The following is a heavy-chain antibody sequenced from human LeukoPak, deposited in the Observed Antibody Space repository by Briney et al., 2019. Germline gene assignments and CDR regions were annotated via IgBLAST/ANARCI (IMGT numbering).Heavy chain of an antibody. Sequence: GGSLRLSCAASGFTFDDYAMHWVRQAPGKGLEWVSGISWNSGSIGYADSVKGRFTISRDSSKDTLYLQMNSLRAEDTAVYYCAKDRLGYDFWSGPFDYWGQGTLVTVSS. V-gene: IGHV3-9*01. CDR2: ISWNSGSI. CDR1: GFTFDDYA. J-gene: IGHJ4*02. D-gene: IGHD3-3*01. CDR3: AKDRLGYDFWSGPFDY.